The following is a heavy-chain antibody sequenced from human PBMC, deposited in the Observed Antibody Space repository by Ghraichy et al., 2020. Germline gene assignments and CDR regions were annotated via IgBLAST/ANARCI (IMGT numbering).Heavy chain of an antibody. CDR1: GGSFSGYY. Sequence: SQTLSLTCAVYGGSFSGYYWSWIRQPPGKGLEWIGEINHSGSTNYNPSLKSRVTISVDTSKNQFSLKLSSVTAADTAVYYCASRTGTPDYWGQGTLVTVSS. CDR3: ASRTGTPDY. J-gene: IGHJ4*02. V-gene: IGHV4-34*01. CDR2: INHSGST. D-gene: IGHD1-1*01.